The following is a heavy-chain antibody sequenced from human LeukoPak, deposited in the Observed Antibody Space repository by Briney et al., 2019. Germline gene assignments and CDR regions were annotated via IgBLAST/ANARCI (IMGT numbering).Heavy chain of an antibody. J-gene: IGHJ6*02. CDR2: IRSDSGT. CDR1: GLTVSSNY. V-gene: IGHV3-66*01. CDR3: ARESNRRLQHYGLNV. Sequence: GGSLRLSCAASGLTVSSNYMTWVRQAPGKGLQWVSIIRSDSGTDYADSVKGRFTISRDSSNNTVFLQMNSLRVEDTGVYYCARESNRRLQHYGLNVWGLGTTVTVSS. D-gene: IGHD2-15*01.